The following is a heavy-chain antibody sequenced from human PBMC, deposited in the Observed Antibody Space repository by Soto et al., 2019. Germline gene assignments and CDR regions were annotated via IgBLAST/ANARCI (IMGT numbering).Heavy chain of an antibody. D-gene: IGHD3-22*01. CDR1: GFTFSSYA. V-gene: IGHV3-23*01. J-gene: IGHJ6*02. Sequence: EVQLLESGGGLVQPGGSLRLSCAASGFTFSSYAMSWVRQAPGKGLEWVSAISGSGGSTYYADSVKGRFTISRDNSKNTLYLQMNSLRAEDTAVYYCAKAKGLYYSRYYGMDVWGQGTTVTVSS. CDR3: AKAKGLYYSRYYGMDV. CDR2: ISGSGGST.